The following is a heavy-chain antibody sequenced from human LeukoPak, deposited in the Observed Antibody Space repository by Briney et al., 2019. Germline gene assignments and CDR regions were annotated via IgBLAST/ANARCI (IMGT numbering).Heavy chain of an antibody. CDR2: ISGSGGST. Sequence: GGSLRLSCAASGFTFSSYAMSWVRQAPGKGLEWVSAISGSGGSTYYADSVKGRFTISRDNSKNTLYLQMNSLRAEDTAVYYCAKLINYYSSGSYWYFDLWGRGTLVTVSS. V-gene: IGHV3-23*01. CDR3: AKLINYYSSGSYWYFDL. D-gene: IGHD3-10*01. CDR1: GFTFSSYA. J-gene: IGHJ2*01.